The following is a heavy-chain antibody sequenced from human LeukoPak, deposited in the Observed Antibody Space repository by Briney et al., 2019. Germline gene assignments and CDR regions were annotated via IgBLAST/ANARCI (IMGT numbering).Heavy chain of an antibody. D-gene: IGHD3-9*01. CDR1: GGSISSSSYY. V-gene: IGHV4-39*02. Sequence: PSETLSLTCTVSGGSISSSSYYWGWIRQPPGKGLEWIGSIYYSGSTYYNPSLKSRFTISVDTSKNQFSLKLSSVTAADTAVYYCARDGYDILTGYYIGIDYWGQGTLVTVSS. CDR2: IYYSGST. J-gene: IGHJ4*02. CDR3: ARDGYDILTGYYIGIDY.